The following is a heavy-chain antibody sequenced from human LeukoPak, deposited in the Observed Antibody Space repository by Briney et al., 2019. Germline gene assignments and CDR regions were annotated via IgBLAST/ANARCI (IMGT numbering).Heavy chain of an antibody. V-gene: IGHV1-2*02. CDR2: INPNSGVT. J-gene: IGHJ3*02. Sequence: ASVKVSCKASGYTFTDYYMHWVRQAPGQGLQWMGWINPNSGVTNPARNFQGRISMTRDTSISTAYMELSRLGSDDTAVYYCTRDGAFDIWGQGTMVTVSS. CDR3: TRDGAFDI. CDR1: GYTFTDYY.